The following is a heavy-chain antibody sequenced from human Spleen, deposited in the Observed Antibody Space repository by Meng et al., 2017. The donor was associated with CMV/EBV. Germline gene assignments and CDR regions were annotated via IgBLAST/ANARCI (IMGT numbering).Heavy chain of an antibody. CDR3: ARLRPPLSSTASGWFDS. D-gene: IGHD2-2*01. Sequence: YTFTSYYMHWVRQAPGQGLEWMGIINPSGGSTSYAQRFQGRVTMTRDTSTSTVYMELSSLRSEDTAVYYCARLRPPLSSTASGWFDSWGQGTLVTVSS. V-gene: IGHV1-46*01. J-gene: IGHJ5*01. CDR1: YTFTSYY. CDR2: INPSGGST.